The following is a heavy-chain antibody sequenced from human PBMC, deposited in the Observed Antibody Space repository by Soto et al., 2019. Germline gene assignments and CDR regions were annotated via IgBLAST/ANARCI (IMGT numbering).Heavy chain of an antibody. Sequence: ASVKVSCKGSGGTFSRYAISWGRQAPGQGPQWMGGIIPIFGTANYAQKFQGRVTITADKSTSTDSMELSSLRSEDTAVYYCAIRYSSGWQFDYWGQGTLVTVSS. D-gene: IGHD6-19*01. J-gene: IGHJ4*02. CDR1: GGTFSRYA. CDR2: IIPIFGTA. V-gene: IGHV1-69*06. CDR3: AIRYSSGWQFDY.